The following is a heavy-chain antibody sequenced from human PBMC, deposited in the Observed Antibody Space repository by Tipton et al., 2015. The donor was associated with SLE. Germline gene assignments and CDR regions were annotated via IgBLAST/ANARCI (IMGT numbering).Heavy chain of an antibody. V-gene: IGHV4-59*01. CDR2: IYYSGST. CDR3: AKVAQGFDWLSNGMDV. D-gene: IGHD3-9*01. CDR1: GGSISTYY. J-gene: IGHJ6*02. Sequence: LRLSCTVSGGSISTYYWSWIRQPPGKGLEWIGYIYYSGSTNYNPSLKSRVTISVDTSKNQFSLNLTSVTAADTAVYYCAKVAQGFDWLSNGMDVWGQGTTVTVSS.